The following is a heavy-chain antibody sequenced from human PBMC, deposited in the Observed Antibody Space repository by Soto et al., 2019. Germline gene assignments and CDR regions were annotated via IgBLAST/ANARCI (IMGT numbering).Heavy chain of an antibody. D-gene: IGHD5-12*01. CDR1: GYTFTTYG. Sequence: ASVKVSCKTSGYTFTTYGINWVRQAPGHGLEWMGWVNPDDGNTDYPPKFEDRVIMTTDTPTATVYMELRSLRSDDTAIYYCARDNSGPDYWGQGTLVTVS. CDR2: VNPDDGNT. J-gene: IGHJ4*01. CDR3: ARDNSGPDY. V-gene: IGHV1-18*04.